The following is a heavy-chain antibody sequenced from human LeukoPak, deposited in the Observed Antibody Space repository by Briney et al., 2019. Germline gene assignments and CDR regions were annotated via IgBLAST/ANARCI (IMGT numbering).Heavy chain of an antibody. CDR2: INHSGST. D-gene: IGHD3-3*01. J-gene: IGHJ5*02. V-gene: IGHV4-34*01. Sequence: SETLSLTCAVYGGSFSGYYWSWIRQPPVKGLEWIGEINHSGSTNYNPSLKSRVTISVDTSKNQFSLKLSSVTAADTAVYYCARPNYDFWSGYYTSNWFDPWGQGTLVTVSS. CDR1: GGSFSGYY. CDR3: ARPNYDFWSGYYTSNWFDP.